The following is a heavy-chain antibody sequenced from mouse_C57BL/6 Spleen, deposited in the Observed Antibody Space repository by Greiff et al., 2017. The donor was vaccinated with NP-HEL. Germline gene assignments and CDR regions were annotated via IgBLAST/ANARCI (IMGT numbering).Heavy chain of an antibody. Sequence: EVQLVESGGGLVQPGGSLSLSCAASGFTFTDYYMSWVRQPPGKALEWLGFIRNKANGYTTEYSASVKGRFTISSDNYQSILYLQMNALRAEDSAAYYCARCVTGGPFDYWGQGTTLTVSS. D-gene: IGHD2-13*01. CDR1: GFTFTDYY. CDR2: IRNKANGYTT. J-gene: IGHJ2*01. CDR3: ARCVTGGPFDY. V-gene: IGHV7-3*01.